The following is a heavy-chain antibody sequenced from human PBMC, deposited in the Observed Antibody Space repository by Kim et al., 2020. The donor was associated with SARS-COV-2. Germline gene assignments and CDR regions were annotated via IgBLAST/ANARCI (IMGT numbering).Heavy chain of an antibody. J-gene: IGHJ3*02. CDR1: GFTFSSYA. D-gene: IGHD3-9*01. V-gene: IGHV3-64D*09. Sequence: GGSLRLSCSASGFTFSSYAMHWVRQAPGKGLEYVSAISSNGGSTYYADSVKGRFTISRDNSKNTLYLQMSSLRAEDTAVYYCVKVRHYDILEHDAFDIWGQGTMVTVSS. CDR3: VKVRHYDILEHDAFDI. CDR2: ISSNGGST.